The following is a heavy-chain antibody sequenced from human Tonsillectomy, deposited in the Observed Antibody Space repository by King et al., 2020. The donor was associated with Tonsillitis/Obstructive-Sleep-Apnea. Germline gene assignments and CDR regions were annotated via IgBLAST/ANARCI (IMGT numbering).Heavy chain of an antibody. Sequence: VQLVESGGGLVKPGGSLRLSCAASGFTFSDYYVSWIRQAPGKGLEWVSYISSSSTFYYVDSVKGRFTISRDNAKNSLYLLMNSLRAEDTAVYYCALGSERYYYLDVWGKGTTVTVSS. V-gene: IGHV3-11*01. CDR3: ALGSERYYYLDV. J-gene: IGHJ6*03. D-gene: IGHD1-1*01. CDR2: ISSSSTF. CDR1: GFTFSDYY.